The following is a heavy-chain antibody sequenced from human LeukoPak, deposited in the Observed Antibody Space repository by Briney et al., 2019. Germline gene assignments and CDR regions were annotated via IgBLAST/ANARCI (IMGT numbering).Heavy chain of an antibody. CDR2: ISGSGGST. CDR3: AKSLTTVTTGGWYFDL. V-gene: IGHV3-23*01. J-gene: IGHJ2*01. CDR1: GFTFSSYA. D-gene: IGHD4-17*01. Sequence: GGSLRLSCAASGFTFSSYAMSWVRQAPGKGLEWVSAISGSGGSTYYADSVKGRFTISRENSKNTLYLQMNSLRAEDTAVYYCAKSLTTVTTGGWYFDLWGRGTLVTVSS.